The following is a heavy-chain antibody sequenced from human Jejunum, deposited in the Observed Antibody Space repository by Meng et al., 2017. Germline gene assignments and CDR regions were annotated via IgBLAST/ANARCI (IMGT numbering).Heavy chain of an antibody. J-gene: IGHJ4*02. D-gene: IGHD1-1*01. CDR1: GESFNNAYY. V-gene: IGHV4-34*01. CDR3: ARGQLILPT. CDR2: INHSGGT. Sequence: SETLSLTCTVYGESFNNAYYWTWIRQPPGKGLEWIGEINHSGGTDYNPSLKSRVTISEDTSKNQFSLKLNSVTAADTAVYFCARGQLILPTWGQGTLVTVSS.